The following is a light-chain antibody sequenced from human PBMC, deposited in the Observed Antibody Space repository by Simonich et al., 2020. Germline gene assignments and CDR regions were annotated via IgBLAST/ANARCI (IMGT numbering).Light chain of an antibody. J-gene: IGKJ5*01. V-gene: IGKV1-39*01. Sequence: DIQMTQSPSSLSASVGDRVTIPCRESQSISIYLNWYQQKPGKAPKHLIYAASSLQIGVPSRFSGSGSETDFTLTISSLQPEDFATYYCQQFNSYRITFGQGTRLEIK. CDR2: AAS. CDR1: QSISIY. CDR3: QQFNSYRIT.